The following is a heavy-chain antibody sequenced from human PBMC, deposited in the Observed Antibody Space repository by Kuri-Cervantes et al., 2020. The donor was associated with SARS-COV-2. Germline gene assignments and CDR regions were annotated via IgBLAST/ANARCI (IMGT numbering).Heavy chain of an antibody. Sequence: ASVKVSCKASGYTFSDYYIHWVRQAPGQGLGWMGCINPYTGGTQYAQKFQGWVTLTRDTSLSTAFMELSRLTSDDTALYYCARGEGVRGLMVVFRWRGAGPLDLWGQGSPVTVSS. CDR3: ARGEGVRGLMVVFRWRGAGPLDL. D-gene: IGHD3-10*01. V-gene: IGHV1-2*04. CDR1: GYTFSDYY. J-gene: IGHJ5*02. CDR2: INPYTGGT.